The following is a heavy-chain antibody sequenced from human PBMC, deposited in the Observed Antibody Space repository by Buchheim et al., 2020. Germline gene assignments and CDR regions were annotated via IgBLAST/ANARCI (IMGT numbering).Heavy chain of an antibody. CDR2: ISSSGSTI. CDR1: GFTFSSYE. V-gene: IGHV3-48*03. D-gene: IGHD3-3*01. CDR3: ARDLGSRITIFGVVNGMDV. J-gene: IGHJ6*02. Sequence: EVQLVESGGGLVQPGGSLRLSCAASGFTFSSYEMNWVRQAPGKGLEWVSYISSSGSTIYYADSVKGRFTISRDNAKNSLYLQMNSLRAEDTAVYYCARDLGSRITIFGVVNGMDVWGQGTT.